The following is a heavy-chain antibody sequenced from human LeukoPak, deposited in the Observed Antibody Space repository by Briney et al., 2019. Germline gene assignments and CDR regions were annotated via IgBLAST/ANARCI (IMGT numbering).Heavy chain of an antibody. CDR1: GYTFTSYG. V-gene: IGHV1-18*01. CDR2: ISAYNGNT. J-gene: IGHJ4*02. D-gene: IGHD1-26*01. CDR3: ARDEGPEGQDSGSQGFDY. Sequence: ASVKVSCKASGYTFTSYGISWVRQAPGQGLEWMGWISAYNGNTNYAQKLQGRVTMTTDTSTSTAYMELRSLRSDDTAVCYCARDEGPEGQDSGSQGFDYWGQGTLVTVSS.